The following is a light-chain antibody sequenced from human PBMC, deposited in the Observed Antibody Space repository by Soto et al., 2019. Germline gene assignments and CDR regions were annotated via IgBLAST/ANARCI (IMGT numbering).Light chain of an antibody. J-gene: IGKJ4*01. CDR1: QRVSSN. CDR2: GAS. Sequence: EIVMTQSPATLSVSPGERATLSCRASQRVSSNLAWYQQKPGQAPRLLIYGASTRATGIPARFSGSGSETEFTLTVSSPQSEDFAVYYRQPYNNWPPCTFGGVTKVEIK. CDR3: QPYNNWPPCT. V-gene: IGKV3-15*01.